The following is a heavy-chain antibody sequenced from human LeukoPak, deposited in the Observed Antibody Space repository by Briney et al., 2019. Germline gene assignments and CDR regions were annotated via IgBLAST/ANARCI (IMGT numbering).Heavy chain of an antibody. CDR1: GHSITSGYY. Sequence: SETLSLTCTVSGHSITSGYYWGWIRQPPGKGLEWIGKIYHSGTTYYNPSLKSRVTISVDTSKSQLSLKLNSVTAADTAVYYCASAPYYGSGFGYWGQGSLVTVSS. CDR3: ASAPYYGSGFGY. J-gene: IGHJ4*02. D-gene: IGHD3-10*01. CDR2: IYHSGTT. V-gene: IGHV4-38-2*02.